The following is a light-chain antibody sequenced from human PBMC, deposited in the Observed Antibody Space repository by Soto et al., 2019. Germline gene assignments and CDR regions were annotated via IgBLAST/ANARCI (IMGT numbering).Light chain of an antibody. J-gene: IGLJ3*02. V-gene: IGLV1-47*01. CDR2: RNN. Sequence: QSVLTQPPSASGTPGQKVTISCSGSNSNIGSDFVFWFQQLPGTAPILLIYRNNQRPSGVPDRFSGSKSGTSASLAISGLRSEDEADYYCVSWDASLRAWVFGGGTKLTVL. CDR1: NSNIGSDF. CDR3: VSWDASLRAWV.